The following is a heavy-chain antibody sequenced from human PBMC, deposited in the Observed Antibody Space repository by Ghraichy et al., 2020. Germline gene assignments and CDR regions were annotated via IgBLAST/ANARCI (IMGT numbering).Heavy chain of an antibody. CDR3: ARGHDDFWSGYYTGSPIFDY. V-gene: IGHV3-33*01. J-gene: IGHJ4*02. D-gene: IGHD3-3*01. Sequence: GGSLRLSCAASGFTFSSYGMHWVRQAPGKGLEWVAVIWYDGSNKYYADSVKGRFTISRDNSKNTLYLQMNSLRAEDTAVYYGARGHDDFWSGYYTGSPIFDYWGQGTLVTVSS. CDR1: GFTFSSYG. CDR2: IWYDGSNK.